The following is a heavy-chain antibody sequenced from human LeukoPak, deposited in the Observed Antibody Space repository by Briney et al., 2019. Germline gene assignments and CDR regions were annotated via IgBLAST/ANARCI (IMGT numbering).Heavy chain of an antibody. D-gene: IGHD3-10*01. Sequence: SETLSLTCAVSGGSISGISYFWGWIRQPPGKGLEWIGSIYYSGNTYYNPSLKSRVTISVDTSKNQFSLKLSSVTAADTAVYYCARLKEGIDYWGQGTLVTASS. J-gene: IGHJ4*02. CDR2: IYYSGNT. CDR1: GGSISGISYF. V-gene: IGHV4-39*01. CDR3: ARLKEGIDY.